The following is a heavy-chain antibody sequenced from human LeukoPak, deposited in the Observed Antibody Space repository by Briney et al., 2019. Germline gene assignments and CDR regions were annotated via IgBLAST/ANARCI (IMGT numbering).Heavy chain of an antibody. Sequence: SETLSLTCAVYGGSFSGYYWSWIRQSPGKGLEWIGEINHSGSTNYNPSLKSRFTISIDPSQNQFSLKLSSVTAADTAVYYCARIVTAFDSTGDPHFDSWGQGTLVTVSS. CDR3: ARIVTAFDSTGDPHFDS. CDR1: GGSFSGYY. CDR2: INHSGST. D-gene: IGHD3-22*01. J-gene: IGHJ4*02. V-gene: IGHV4-34*01.